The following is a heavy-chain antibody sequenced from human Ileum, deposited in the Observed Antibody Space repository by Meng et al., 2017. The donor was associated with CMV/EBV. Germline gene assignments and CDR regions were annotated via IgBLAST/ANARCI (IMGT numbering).Heavy chain of an antibody. CDR3: ARHYRSWFDP. D-gene: IGHD3-10*01. CDR1: GYTFTSYD. V-gene: IGHV1-8*03. J-gene: IGHJ5*02. Sequence: VACKASGYTFTSYDINWVRQATGQGLEWMGWMNPNSGNTGYAQKFQGRVTITRNTSISTAYMELSSLRSEDTAVYYCARHYRSWFDPWGQGTLVTVSS. CDR2: MNPNSGNT.